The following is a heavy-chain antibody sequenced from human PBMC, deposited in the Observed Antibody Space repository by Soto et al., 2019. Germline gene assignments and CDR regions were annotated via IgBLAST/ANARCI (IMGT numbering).Heavy chain of an antibody. CDR1: GGSISSSSYY. V-gene: IGHV4-39*01. J-gene: IGHJ6*02. CDR3: ARLHGYCISSSCHGHYAMDV. Sequence: PSETLSLTCTVSGGSISSSSYYWGWIRQPPGKGLEWIGSIYYSGSTYYNPSLKSRVTVSVDTSKNQFSLKVTSATAADTAVYYCARLHGYCISSSCHGHYAMDVWGQGTTVTVSS. CDR2: IYYSGST. D-gene: IGHD2-2*01.